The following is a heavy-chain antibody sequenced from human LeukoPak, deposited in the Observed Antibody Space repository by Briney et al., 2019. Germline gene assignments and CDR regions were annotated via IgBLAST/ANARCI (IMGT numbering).Heavy chain of an antibody. CDR1: GFTFSGSA. Sequence: PGGSLRLSCAASGFTFSGSAMHWVRQASGKGLEWVGRIRSKANNYAKAYAASVKGRFTISRDDSKNTAYLQMNSLKTEDTAVYYCTRHREYSGYDKNGMDVWGQGTTVTVSS. CDR3: TRHREYSGYDKNGMDV. CDR2: IRSKANNYAK. J-gene: IGHJ6*02. V-gene: IGHV3-73*01. D-gene: IGHD5-12*01.